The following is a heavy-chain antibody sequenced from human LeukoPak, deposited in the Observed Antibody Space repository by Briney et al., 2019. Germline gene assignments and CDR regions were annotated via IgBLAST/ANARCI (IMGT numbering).Heavy chain of an antibody. CDR2: ISAYNSNT. Sequence: ASVTVSCKASVYTFTNYGISWVRQAPGQGLEWMGWISAYNSNTNYAQKLQGRVTMTTDTSTSTAYMELRSLRSDDTAVYYCARVQQWLYYFDYWGQGTLVTVSS. V-gene: IGHV1-18*01. CDR1: VYTFTNYG. CDR3: ARVQQWLYYFDY. D-gene: IGHD6-19*01. J-gene: IGHJ4*02.